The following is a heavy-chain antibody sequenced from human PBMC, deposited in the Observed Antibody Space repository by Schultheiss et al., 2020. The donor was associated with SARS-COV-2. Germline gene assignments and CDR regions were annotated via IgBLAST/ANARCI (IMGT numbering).Heavy chain of an antibody. Sequence: GSLRLSCTVSGGSISSGGYYWSWIRQPPGKGLEWIGEINHSGSTNYNPSLKSRVTISVDTSKNQFSLKLSSVTAADTAVYYCARQQPAYYDFWSGYFLGSMDVWGQGTTVTVSS. CDR1: GGSISSGGYY. CDR2: INHSGST. V-gene: IGHV4-39*01. CDR3: ARQQPAYYDFWSGYFLGSMDV. J-gene: IGHJ6*02. D-gene: IGHD3-3*01.